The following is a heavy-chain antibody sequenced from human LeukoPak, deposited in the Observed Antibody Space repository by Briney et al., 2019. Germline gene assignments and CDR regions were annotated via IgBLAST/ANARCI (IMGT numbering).Heavy chain of an antibody. CDR3: ARDLSSTSYDY. Sequence: SETLSLTCTVSSYSISSGYYWGWIRQPPGKGLEWIGSIYHSGSTYYNPSLKSRVTISVDTSKNQFSLKLSSVTAADTAVYYCARDLSSTSYDYWGQGTLVTVSS. CDR2: IYHSGST. CDR1: SYSISSGYY. D-gene: IGHD2-2*01. V-gene: IGHV4-38-2*02. J-gene: IGHJ4*02.